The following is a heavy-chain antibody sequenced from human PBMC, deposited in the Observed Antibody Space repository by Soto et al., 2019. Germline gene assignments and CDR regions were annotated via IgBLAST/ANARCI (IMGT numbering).Heavy chain of an antibody. J-gene: IGHJ6*02. CDR3: ARQGITIFGVVISYGMDV. Sequence: GGSLRLSCAASGFTXSTYSMNWVSQAPGKGLEWVSSISSSSSYIYYADSVKGRFTISRDNDKNSLYLQMNSLRAEDTAVYYCARQGITIFGVVISYGMDVWGQGTTVTVSS. CDR2: ISSSSSYI. V-gene: IGHV3-21*01. D-gene: IGHD3-3*01. CDR1: GFTXSTYS.